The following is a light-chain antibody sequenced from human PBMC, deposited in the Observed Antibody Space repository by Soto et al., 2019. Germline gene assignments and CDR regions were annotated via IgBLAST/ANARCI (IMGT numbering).Light chain of an antibody. Sequence: DIQLTQSPSFLSASVGDRVTITCRASQGINSYLAWYQQKPGKVPKLLIYAASTLQSGVPSRFSGSGSGTEFNLTISSLQPEDFATYYCQQINSYPITFGPGTRLEIK. CDR2: AAS. CDR3: QQINSYPIT. J-gene: IGKJ5*01. V-gene: IGKV1-9*01. CDR1: QGINSY.